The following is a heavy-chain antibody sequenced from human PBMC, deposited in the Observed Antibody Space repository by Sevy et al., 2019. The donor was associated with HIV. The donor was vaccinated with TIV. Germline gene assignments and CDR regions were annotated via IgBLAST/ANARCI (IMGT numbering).Heavy chain of an antibody. CDR1: GFTFSSYE. D-gene: IGHD2-2*01. CDR3: AAEYCSSTSCYAGYYYGMDV. CDR2: ISSSGSTI. J-gene: IGHJ6*02. Sequence: GGSLRLSCAASGFTFSSYEMNWVRQAPGKGLEWVSYISSSGSTIYYADSVKGRFTISRDNAKNSLYLQMNSLRAEDTAVYYCAAEYCSSTSCYAGYYYGMDVWGQGTTVTVSS. V-gene: IGHV3-48*03.